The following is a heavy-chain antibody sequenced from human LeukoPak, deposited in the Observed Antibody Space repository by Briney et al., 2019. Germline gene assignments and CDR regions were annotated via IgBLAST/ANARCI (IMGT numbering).Heavy chain of an antibody. D-gene: IGHD2-2*01. J-gene: IGHJ6*03. CDR1: GGSFSDYY. CDR2: INHNGGI. V-gene: IGHV4-34*01. CDR3: ARVVYCSSTSCYPYYYYYMDV. Sequence: PSETLSLTCAVYGGSFSDYYWAWIRQPPGKGLEWIGEINHNGGINYNPSLKSRVTISVDTSKNQFSLKLSSVTAADTAVYYCARVVYCSSTSCYPYYYYYMDVWGKGTTVTVSS.